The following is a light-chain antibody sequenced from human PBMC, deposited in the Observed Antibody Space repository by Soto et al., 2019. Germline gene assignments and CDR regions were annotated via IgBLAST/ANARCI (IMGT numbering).Light chain of an antibody. CDR1: RDISNS. V-gene: IGKV1-12*01. CDR2: GAS. J-gene: IGKJ1*01. Sequence: DIQMTQSPSSVSASVGDRLTITCRASRDISNSIAWYQQTPGKAPKLLLRGASSLHRGVPSRFSGGGAGTEFTLTISSLQSEDFATYYCQQTSAFPRTFGQGTKVDVK. CDR3: QQTSAFPRT.